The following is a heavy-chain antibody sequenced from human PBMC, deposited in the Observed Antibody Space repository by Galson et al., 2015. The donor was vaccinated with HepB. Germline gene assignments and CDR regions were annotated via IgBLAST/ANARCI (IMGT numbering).Heavy chain of an antibody. J-gene: IGHJ5*02. CDR3: ARHRVLANWFDP. CDR2: IYSGGST. D-gene: IGHD5/OR15-5a*01. Sequence: SLRLSCAASGFTVSSNYMSWVRQAPGKGLEWVSVIYSGGSTYYADSVKGRFTISRDNSKNTLYLQMNSLRAEDTAVYYCARHRVLANWFDPWGQGTLVTVSS. V-gene: IGHV3-66*04. CDR1: GFTVSSNY.